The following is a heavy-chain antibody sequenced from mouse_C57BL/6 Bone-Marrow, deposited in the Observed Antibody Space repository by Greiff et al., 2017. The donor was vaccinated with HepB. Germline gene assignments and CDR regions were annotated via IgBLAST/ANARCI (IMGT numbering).Heavy chain of an antibody. CDR3: ARGGTAQALFAY. D-gene: IGHD3-2*02. Sequence: VQLQQSGPELVKPGTSVKLSCKASGYTFTNYDINWMKQRPGQGLEWIGWIYPRDGSSKYNEKFKGKATLTVATSSSTTYMEFHSLTSEDSAVYLFARGGTAQALFAYWGQGTLVTVSA. CDR1: GYTFTNYD. CDR2: IYPRDGSS. J-gene: IGHJ3*01. V-gene: IGHV1-85*01.